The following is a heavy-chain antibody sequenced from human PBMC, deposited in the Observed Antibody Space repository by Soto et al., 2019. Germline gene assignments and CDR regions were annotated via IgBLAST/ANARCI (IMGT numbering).Heavy chain of an antibody. V-gene: IGHV3-23*01. D-gene: IGHD3-22*01. CDR2: ISGSGGST. CDR3: AKGFLLSITMIVVVITLFDY. CDR1: GLTFSSYA. Sequence: GGSLRLSCAASGLTFSSYAMSWVRQAPGKGLEWVSAISGSGGSTYYADSVKGRFTISRDNSKNTLYLQMNSLRAEDTAVYYCAKGFLLSITMIVVVITLFDYWGKGTLVPVSS. J-gene: IGHJ4*02.